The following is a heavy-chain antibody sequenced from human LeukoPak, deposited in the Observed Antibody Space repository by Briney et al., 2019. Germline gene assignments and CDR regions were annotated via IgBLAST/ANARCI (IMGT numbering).Heavy chain of an antibody. Sequence: GASVKVSCKASGGTFSSYAISWVRQAPGQGLEWMGWISAYNGNTNYAQKLQGRVTMTTDTSTSTAYMELRSLRSDDTAVYYCARDAGTSSGWPHPGAFDIWGQGTMVTVSS. V-gene: IGHV1-18*01. D-gene: IGHD6-19*01. CDR1: GGTFSSYA. CDR2: ISAYNGNT. J-gene: IGHJ3*02. CDR3: ARDAGTSSGWPHPGAFDI.